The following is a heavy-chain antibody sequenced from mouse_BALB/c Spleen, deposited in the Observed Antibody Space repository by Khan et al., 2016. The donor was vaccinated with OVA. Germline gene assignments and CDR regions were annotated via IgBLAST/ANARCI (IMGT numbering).Heavy chain of an antibody. CDR2: IYPGSGST. J-gene: IGHJ2*01. Sequence: VQLQQSGPELVKPGASVKMSCKASGYTFTDYVISWVKQRTGQGLEWIGEIYPGSGSTYYNEKFKGKVTLTADKSSNTAYMQLSSLTSEDSAVYFCARSYYGSSYFDYWGQGTTLTVSS. V-gene: IGHV1-81*01. CDR1: GYTFTDYV. CDR3: ARSYYGSSYFDY. D-gene: IGHD1-1*01.